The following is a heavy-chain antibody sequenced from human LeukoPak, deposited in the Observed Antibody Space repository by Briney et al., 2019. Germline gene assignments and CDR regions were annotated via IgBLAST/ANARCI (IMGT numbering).Heavy chain of an antibody. Sequence: SETLPLTCTVSGGSISSYYWSWIRQPPGKGLEWIGFISYSGNTNYNPSLKGRVTISIDTSKNQFSLKLSSVTAADTAVYYCASHSSTWPYYFDYCGQGTLVTVSS. CDR3: ASHSSTWPYYFDY. CDR1: GGSISSYY. J-gene: IGHJ4*02. D-gene: IGHD6-13*01. CDR2: ISYSGNT. V-gene: IGHV4-59*08.